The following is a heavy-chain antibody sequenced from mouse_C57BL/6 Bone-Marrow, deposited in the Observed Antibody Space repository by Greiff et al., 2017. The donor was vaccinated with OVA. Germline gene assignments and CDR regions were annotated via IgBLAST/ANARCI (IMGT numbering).Heavy chain of an antibody. J-gene: IGHJ2*01. Sequence: VKLVESGPGLVQPSQSLSITCTVSGFSLTSYGVHWVRQSPGKGLEWLGVIWSGGSTDYNAAFISRLSISKDNSKSQVFFKMNSLQADDTAIYYCARGDYYGSPYFDYWGQGTTLTVSS. CDR1: GFSLTSYG. V-gene: IGHV2-2*01. D-gene: IGHD1-1*01. CDR3: ARGDYYGSPYFDY. CDR2: IWSGGST.